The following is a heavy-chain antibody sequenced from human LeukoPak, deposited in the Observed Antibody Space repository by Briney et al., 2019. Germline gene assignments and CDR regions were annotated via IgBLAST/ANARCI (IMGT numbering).Heavy chain of an antibody. CDR3: ARVETHGYYGMDV. J-gene: IGHJ6*02. D-gene: IGHD1-1*01. CDR2: INPNSGGT. V-gene: IGHV1-2*04. Sequence: ASVKVSCKASGYTFTGYYMHWVRQAPGQGLEWMGWINPNSGGTNYAQKFQGWVTMTRDTSISTAYMELSRLRSDDTAVYYCARVETHGYYGMDVWGQGTTVTVSS. CDR1: GYTFTGYY.